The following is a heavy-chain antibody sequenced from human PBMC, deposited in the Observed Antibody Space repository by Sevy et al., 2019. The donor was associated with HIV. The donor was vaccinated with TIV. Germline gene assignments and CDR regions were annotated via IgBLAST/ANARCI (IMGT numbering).Heavy chain of an antibody. Sequence: ASVKVSCKACGYTFTSYYMNWVRQAPGQGLEWMGIVNPSGGSTSYAQKFQGRVTMTRDTSTSTVYMELSRLRSEDTAVYYCARGSGGRSGWFDPWGQGTLVTVSS. D-gene: IGHD2-15*01. CDR2: VNPSGGST. CDR3: ARGSGGRSGWFDP. V-gene: IGHV1-46*01. J-gene: IGHJ5*02. CDR1: GYTFTSYY.